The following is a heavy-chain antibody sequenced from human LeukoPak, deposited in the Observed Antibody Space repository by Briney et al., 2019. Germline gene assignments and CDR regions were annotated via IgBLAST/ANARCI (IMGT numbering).Heavy chain of an antibody. CDR3: ARVAGYLPTRWFDP. J-gene: IGHJ5*02. Sequence: PSDPLSLTCAVYGGSFSGFYWSWIRHVPGKGLEWIGEINYTGSTSYNPSLKSRVTISVDTSQNQFFLLLTSVTAADTAVYYCARVAGYLPTRWFDPWGQGTHVTVSS. CDR2: INYTGST. D-gene: IGHD6-25*01. V-gene: IGHV4-34*01. CDR1: GGSFSGFY.